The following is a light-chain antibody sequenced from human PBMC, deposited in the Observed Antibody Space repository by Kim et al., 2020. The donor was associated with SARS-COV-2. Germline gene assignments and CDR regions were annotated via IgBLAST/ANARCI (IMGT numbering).Light chain of an antibody. CDR3: QVCAGSDDHPV. J-gene: IGLJ3*02. CDR1: NIEAKT. V-gene: IGLV3-21*04. Sequence: ARGDKARIVGGGDNIEAKTVHSYQQRPGLAPVLIFYFNDDRPSGIPDRFSGSSSGDTATLSIASVEAGDESDYFCQVCAGSDDHPVFGGGTKLTVL. CDR2: FND.